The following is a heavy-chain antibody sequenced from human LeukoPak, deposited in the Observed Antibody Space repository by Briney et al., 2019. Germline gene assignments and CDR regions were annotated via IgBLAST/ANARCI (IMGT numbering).Heavy chain of an antibody. J-gene: IGHJ4*02. CDR1: GGSISSSNW. D-gene: IGHD4-17*01. Sequence: PSETLSLTCAVSGGSISSSNWWSWVRQPPGKGLEWIGEIYHSGSTNYNPSLKSRVTISVDKSKNQFSLKLSSVTAADTAVYYCATSLGPGDYFDYWGQGTLVTVSS. CDR3: ATSLGPGDYFDY. V-gene: IGHV4-4*02. CDR2: IYHSGST.